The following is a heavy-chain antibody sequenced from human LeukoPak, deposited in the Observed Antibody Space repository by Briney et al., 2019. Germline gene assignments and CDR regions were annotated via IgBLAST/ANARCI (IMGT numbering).Heavy chain of an antibody. D-gene: IGHD6-13*01. CDR2: IKSKTDGGTT. CDR1: GFTLSNAW. J-gene: IGHJ2*01. Sequence: GGSLRLSCGAWGFTLSNAWVRGVRRARGRGGEGVGCIKSKTDGGTTAYAATVKGRFTISRDNSTNTMYLQMNSLKTEDTAVYYCTTEDSSRWDLWYFDLWGRGTLVTVSS. V-gene: IGHV3-15*01. CDR3: TTEDSSRWDLWYFDL.